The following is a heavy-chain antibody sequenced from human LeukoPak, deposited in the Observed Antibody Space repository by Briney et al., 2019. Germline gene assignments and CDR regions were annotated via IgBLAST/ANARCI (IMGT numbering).Heavy chain of an antibody. CDR1: GGSISSYY. Sequence: PSETLSLTCTVSGGSISSYYWSWIRQPPGKGLEWIGYIYTSGSTNYNPSLKSRVTISVDTSKNQFSLKLSSVTAADTAVYYCARLVGDYDSSGYLDYWGQGALVTVSS. D-gene: IGHD3-22*01. CDR2: IYTSGST. J-gene: IGHJ4*02. V-gene: IGHV4-4*09. CDR3: ARLVGDYDSSGYLDY.